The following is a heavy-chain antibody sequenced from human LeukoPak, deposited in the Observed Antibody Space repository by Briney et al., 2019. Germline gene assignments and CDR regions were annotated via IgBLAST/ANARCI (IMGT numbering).Heavy chain of an antibody. J-gene: IGHJ6*02. CDR3: ARELGARYYYYGMDV. CDR1: GGSISSYY. V-gene: IGHV4-59*12. D-gene: IGHD3-16*01. CDR2: IYYSGST. Sequence: SETLSLTCTVSGGSISSYYWSWIRQPPGKGLEWIGYIYYSGSTYYNPSLKSRVTISVDTSKNQFSLKLSSVTAADTAVYYCARELGARYYYYGMDVWGQGTTVTVSS.